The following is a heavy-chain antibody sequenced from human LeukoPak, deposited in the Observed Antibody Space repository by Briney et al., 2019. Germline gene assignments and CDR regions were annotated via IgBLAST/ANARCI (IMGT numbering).Heavy chain of an antibody. CDR1: GFTFSNYV. Sequence: PGGSLRLSCAASGFTFSNYVMIWVRQAPRKGLEWVSTITGSGANTYYADSVTGRFTISRDNSKNTLFLQMNSLRAEDTAVYYCAKDPNGDHVGAYDFWGQGTMVSVSS. D-gene: IGHD4-17*01. V-gene: IGHV3-23*01. J-gene: IGHJ3*01. CDR3: AKDPNGDHVGAYDF. CDR2: ITGSGANT.